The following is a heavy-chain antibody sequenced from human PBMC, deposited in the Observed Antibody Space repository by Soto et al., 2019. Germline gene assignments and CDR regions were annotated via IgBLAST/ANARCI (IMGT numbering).Heavy chain of an antibody. V-gene: IGHV4-39*01. J-gene: IGHJ6*02. D-gene: IGHD5-12*01. CDR1: GGSISSSSYY. Sequence: SETLSLTCTVSGGSISSSSYYWGWIRQPPGKGLEWIGSIYYSGSTYYNPSLKSRVTISVDTSKNQFSLRLSSVTAADTAVYYCARHGSGYGNYYYYGMDAWGQGTTVTVSS. CDR3: ARHGSGYGNYYYYGMDA. CDR2: IYYSGST.